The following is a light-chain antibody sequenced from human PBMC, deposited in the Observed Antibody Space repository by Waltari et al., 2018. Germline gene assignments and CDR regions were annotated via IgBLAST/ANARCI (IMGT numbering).Light chain of an antibody. Sequence: DIQMTQSPSSLSASVGDRVTITCRASQGISNWLAWYQQKPGKAPKSLLYGASKLQSGDPSRFSGSGSGTDFTLTITNVQPEDFATYYCQQYDNYPITFGQGTRLEIK. V-gene: IGKV1D-16*01. CDR1: QGISNW. CDR2: GAS. J-gene: IGKJ5*01. CDR3: QQYDNYPIT.